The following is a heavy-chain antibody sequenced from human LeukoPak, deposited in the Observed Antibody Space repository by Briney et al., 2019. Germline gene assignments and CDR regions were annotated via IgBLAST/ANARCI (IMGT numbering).Heavy chain of an antibody. D-gene: IGHD2/OR15-2a*01. CDR3: ARLFSYYYDS. V-gene: IGHV4-39*07. CDR2: IYYSGST. J-gene: IGHJ4*02. CDR1: GDSISSSSYY. Sequence: SETLSLTCTVSGDSISSSSYYWGWIRQPPGKGLGWIGSIYYSGSTYYNPSLKSRVTISVDTSKNQFSLKLSSVTAADTAVYYCARLFSYYYDSWGQGTLVTVSS.